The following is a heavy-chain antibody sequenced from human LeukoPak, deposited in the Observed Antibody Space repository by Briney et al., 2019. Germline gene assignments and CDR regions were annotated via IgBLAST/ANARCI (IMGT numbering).Heavy chain of an antibody. J-gene: IGHJ4*02. V-gene: IGHV4-61*01. D-gene: IGHD3-9*01. Sequence: SETLSLTCTVSGGSVSSGSYYWSWIRQPPGKGLEWIGYIYYSGSTNYNPSLKSRVTISVDTSKNQFSLKLSSVTAADTAVYYCANSLWTYDILTGYGYWGQGTLVTVSS. CDR1: GGSVSSGSYY. CDR3: ANSLWTYDILTGYGY. CDR2: IYYSGST.